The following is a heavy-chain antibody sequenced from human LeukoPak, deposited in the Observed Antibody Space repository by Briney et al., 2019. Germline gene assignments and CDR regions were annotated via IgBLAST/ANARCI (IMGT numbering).Heavy chain of an antibody. V-gene: IGHV4-59*01. CDR1: GGSISSYY. Sequence: SETLSLTRTVSGGSISSYYWSWIRQPPGKGLEWIGYIYYSGSTNYNPSLKSRVTISVDTSKNQFSLKLSSVTAADTAVYYCAREQGDIVVVPAANKYYYYYMDVWGKGTTVTISS. D-gene: IGHD2-2*01. J-gene: IGHJ6*03. CDR2: IYYSGST. CDR3: AREQGDIVVVPAANKYYYYYMDV.